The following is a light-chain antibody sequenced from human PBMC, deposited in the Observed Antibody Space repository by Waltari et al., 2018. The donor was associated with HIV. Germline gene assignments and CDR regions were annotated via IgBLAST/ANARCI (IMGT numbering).Light chain of an antibody. J-gene: IGKJ2*01. CDR2: GAS. V-gene: IGKV3-15*01. CDR1: QSVSNN. Sequence: ETVMTQSPATLSVSPGERATLSGRASQSVSNNLAWYQQKPGQAPRLLIYGASTRAAGIPARVSGSGSGTEFTLTITSLQSEDSALYYCQQYNNWHTFGQGTKLEIK. CDR3: QQYNNWHT.